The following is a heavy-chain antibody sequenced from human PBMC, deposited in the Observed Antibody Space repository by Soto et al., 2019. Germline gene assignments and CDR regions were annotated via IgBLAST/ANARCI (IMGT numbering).Heavy chain of an antibody. CDR2: ISYSAKT. D-gene: IGHD3-16*01. CDR3: TRGAGAPWVRFDS. Sequence: SETLSLTCGVSGYSITSGFYWGWVRQSPGKGLERIGTISYSAKTFYNPSLASRFSMAVDSSKNQFSLRLTSVTAADTALYYCTRGAGAPWVRFDSWGRGILVTVSS. CDR1: GYSITSGFY. J-gene: IGHJ4*02. V-gene: IGHV4-38-2*01.